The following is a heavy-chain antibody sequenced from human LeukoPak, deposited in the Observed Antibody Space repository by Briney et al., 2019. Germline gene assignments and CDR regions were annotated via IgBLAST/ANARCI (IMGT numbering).Heavy chain of an antibody. CDR1: GFTFNNAW. V-gene: IGHV3-15*01. Sequence: GGSLRLSCAASGFTFNNAWMRWVRQARGKGLEWVGRIKGKTDAGTTDHAAPVKGRFTISRDDSKNTLYLQMTSLKTEDTAVYYCTTDGDYGDGLRGDYWGQGTLVTVSS. CDR2: IKGKTDAGTT. D-gene: IGHD4-17*01. J-gene: IGHJ4*02. CDR3: TTDGDYGDGLRGDY.